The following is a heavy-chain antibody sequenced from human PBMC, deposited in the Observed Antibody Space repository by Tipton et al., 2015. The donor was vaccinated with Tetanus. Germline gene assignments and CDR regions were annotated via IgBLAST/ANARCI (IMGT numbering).Heavy chain of an antibody. D-gene: IGHD3-3*01. CDR3: ARANFDFPKKGPFDS. CDR1: GGSLRSGDHY. Sequence: LRLSCTVSGGSLRSGDHYWSWIRQPPGKGLEWLVYISSSGSTNTDYSLKSRITISRDTSKNHFSLNLASVTAADTAVYFCARANFDFPKKGPFDSWGQGIPVIVSA. J-gene: IGHJ4*02. V-gene: IGHV4-61*03. CDR2: ISSSGST.